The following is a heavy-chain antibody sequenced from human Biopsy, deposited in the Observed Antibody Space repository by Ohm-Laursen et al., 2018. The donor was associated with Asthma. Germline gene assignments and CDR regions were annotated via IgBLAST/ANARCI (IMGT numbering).Heavy chain of an antibody. J-gene: IGHJ6*02. CDR2: ISGYNGDT. Sequence: GASVKVSCNASGYTFSNCAISWVRQAPGQGLEWMGWISGYNGDTKFAQNVKGRLILTTETSTSTAYMELSSLSSEDTAVYYCARGYSGSDRIVYYYSGLEVWGQGTTVTVSS. D-gene: IGHD5-12*01. CDR3: ARGYSGSDRIVYYYSGLEV. V-gene: IGHV1-18*04. CDR1: GYTFSNCA.